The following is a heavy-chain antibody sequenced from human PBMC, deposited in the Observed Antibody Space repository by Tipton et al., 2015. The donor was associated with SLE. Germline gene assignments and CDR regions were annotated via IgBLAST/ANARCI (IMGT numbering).Heavy chain of an antibody. V-gene: IGHV3-11*01. CDR2: ISSSGSAI. CDR3: ARDSSPPYYYCYMDV. Sequence: AVSGFTFSDYYMSWIRQAPGKGLEWVSYISSSGSAIHYADSVKGRFTISRDNAKNSLYLQMNSLRAEDTAVYYCARDSSPPYYYCYMDVWGKGTTVTVSS. CDR1: GFTFSDYY. J-gene: IGHJ6*03. D-gene: IGHD6-6*01.